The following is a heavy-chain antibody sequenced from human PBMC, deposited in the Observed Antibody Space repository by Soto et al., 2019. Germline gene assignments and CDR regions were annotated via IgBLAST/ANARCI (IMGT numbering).Heavy chain of an antibody. D-gene: IGHD6-19*01. J-gene: IGHJ4*02. CDR2: ISGSGGST. CDR3: ASRSSGWYFDY. Sequence: EVQLLESGGGLVQPGGSLRLSCAASGFTFSSYAMNWVRLAPGKGLEWVSVISGSGGSTYYADSVKGRFTISRDNSKNTLYLQMNSLRAEDTAVYYCASRSSGWYFDYWGQGTLVTVSS. CDR1: GFTFSSYA. V-gene: IGHV3-23*01.